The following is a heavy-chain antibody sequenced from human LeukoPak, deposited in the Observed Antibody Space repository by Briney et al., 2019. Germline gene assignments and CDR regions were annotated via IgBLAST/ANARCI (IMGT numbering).Heavy chain of an antibody. CDR2: INPSGGST. CDR1: GYTFTSNY. CDR3: ASEGVGAQVDY. V-gene: IGHV1-46*01. D-gene: IGHD1-26*01. Sequence: ASVKVSCKASGYTFTSNYMHWVRQAPGQGLEWMGIINPSGGSTSYAQKFQGRVTMTRDMSTSTVYMEPSSLRSEDTAVYYCASEGVGAQVDYWGQGTLVTVSS. J-gene: IGHJ4*02.